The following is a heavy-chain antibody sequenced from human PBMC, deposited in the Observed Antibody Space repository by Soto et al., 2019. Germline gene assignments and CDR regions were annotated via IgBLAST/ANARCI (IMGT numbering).Heavy chain of an antibody. J-gene: IGHJ4*02. D-gene: IGHD3-10*01. CDR3: ARYYYGRIVYFDY. CDR2: IYHSGST. V-gene: IGHV4-4*02. CDR1: GGSISSSNW. Sequence: SETLSLTCAVSGGSISSSNWWSWVRQPPGMGLEWIGEIYHSGSTSYNPSLKSRVTISVDKSKNQFSLKLSSVTAADTAVYYCARYYYGRIVYFDYWGQGTLVTVSS.